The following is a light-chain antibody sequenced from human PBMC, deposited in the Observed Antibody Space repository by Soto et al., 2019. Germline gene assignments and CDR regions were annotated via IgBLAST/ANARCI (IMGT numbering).Light chain of an antibody. V-gene: IGLV4-69*01. Sequence: QLVLPQSPSASASLGASVKLTCTLSSGHTTYAIAWHQQQPEKGPRYLMKLNSDGSHTKGDGIPDRFSGSSSGAERYLTISSLQSEDEADYYCQTWDAGIRVFGGGTQLTVL. CDR3: QTWDAGIRV. J-gene: IGLJ2*01. CDR2: LNSDGSH. CDR1: SGHTTYA.